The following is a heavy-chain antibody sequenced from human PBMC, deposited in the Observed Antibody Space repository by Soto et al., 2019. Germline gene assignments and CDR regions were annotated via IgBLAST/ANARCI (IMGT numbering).Heavy chain of an antibody. CDR2: IWYDGSNK. D-gene: IGHD2-15*01. V-gene: IGHV3-33*01. Sequence: QVRLVESGGGVVQPGRSLRLSCAASGFTFSSHGMHWVRQAPGKGLEWVAVIWYDGSNKYYGDSVKGRFTISRDNSKNTLYLQMDSLRVEDTAVYYCARWGPEKRWDYWGQGTLVTVSS. CDR1: GFTFSSHG. CDR3: ARWGPEKRWDY. J-gene: IGHJ4*02.